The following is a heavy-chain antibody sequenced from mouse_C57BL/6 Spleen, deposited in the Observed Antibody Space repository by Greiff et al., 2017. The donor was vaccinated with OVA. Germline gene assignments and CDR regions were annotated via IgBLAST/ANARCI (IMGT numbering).Heavy chain of an antibody. Sequence: DVMLVESGEGLVKPGGSLKLSCAASGFTFSSYAMSWVRQTPEKRLEWVAYISSGGDYIYYADTVKGRFTISRDNARNTLYLQMSSLKSEDTAMYYCTREEIYYGNSYAMDYWGQGTSVTVSS. CDR2: ISSGGDYI. CDR3: TREEIYYGNSYAMDY. D-gene: IGHD2-1*01. J-gene: IGHJ4*01. V-gene: IGHV5-9-1*02. CDR1: GFTFSSYA.